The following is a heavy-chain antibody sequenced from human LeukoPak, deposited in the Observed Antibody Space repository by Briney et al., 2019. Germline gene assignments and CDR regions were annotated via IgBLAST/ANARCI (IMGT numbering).Heavy chain of an antibody. CDR2: IYYSGST. D-gene: IGHD6-19*01. Sequence: SETLSLTCTVSGGSISSYYWSWIRQPPGKGLEWIGYIYYSGSTKYNPSLKSRVTISVDTSKNQFSLKLSSVTAADTAVYYCARVRYSSGWYEDYWGQGTLVTVPS. CDR3: ARVRYSSGWYEDY. J-gene: IGHJ4*02. CDR1: GGSISSYY. V-gene: IGHV4-59*01.